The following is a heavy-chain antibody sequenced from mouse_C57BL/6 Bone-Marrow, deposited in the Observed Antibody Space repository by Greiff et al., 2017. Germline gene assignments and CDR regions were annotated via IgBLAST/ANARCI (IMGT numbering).Heavy chain of an antibody. J-gene: IGHJ2*02. Sequence: VQLQQSGPELVKPGASVKISCTASGYAFSSSWMNWVKQRPGKGLEWIGRIYPGDGDTNYNGKFKGKATLSADKSSSTDYMQLSSLTSEDSAFYFCARANWYYFDYWGQGTSLTVSS. CDR1: GYAFSSSW. V-gene: IGHV1-82*01. D-gene: IGHD4-1*02. CDR3: ARANWYYFDY. CDR2: IYPGDGDT.